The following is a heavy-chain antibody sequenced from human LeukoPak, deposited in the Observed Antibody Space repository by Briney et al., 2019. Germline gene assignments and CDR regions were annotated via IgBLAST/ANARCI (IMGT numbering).Heavy chain of an antibody. CDR2: INHSGST. V-gene: IGHV4-34*01. CDR1: GGSFSGYY. CDR3: ARSFGEGAFDI. Sequence: ASETLSLTCAVYGGSFSGYYWSWIRQPPGKGLEWIGEINHSGSTNYNPSLKSRVTISGDTSKNQFSLKLSSVTAADTAVYYCARSFGEGAFDIWGQGTMVTVSS. J-gene: IGHJ3*02. D-gene: IGHD3-10*01.